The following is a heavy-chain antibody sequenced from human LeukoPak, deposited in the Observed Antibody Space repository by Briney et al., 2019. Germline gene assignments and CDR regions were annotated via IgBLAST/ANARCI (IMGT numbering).Heavy chain of an antibody. J-gene: IGHJ4*02. CDR2: ISGSGGSP. CDR1: GFTFSSYA. D-gene: IGHD6-13*01. Sequence: GGSLKLACAASGFTFSSYAMSWVRQAPGKGLEWVSGISGSGGSPNYADSVKGRFTISRDNSKNTLYLQMNSLRAEDTAVYYCAKVSSSWSRTFDYWGQGTLVTVSS. V-gene: IGHV3-23*01. CDR3: AKVSSSWSRTFDY.